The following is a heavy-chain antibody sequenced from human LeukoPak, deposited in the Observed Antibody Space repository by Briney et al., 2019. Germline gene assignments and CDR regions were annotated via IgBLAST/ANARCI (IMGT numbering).Heavy chain of an antibody. Sequence: ASVKVSCKASGYTFTSYYMHWVRQAPGQGLEWMGIINPSGGSTSYAQKFQGRVTMTRDMSTSTVYMELSSLRSGDTAVYYCARGGTRRDYYDSSGYGWFDPWGQGTLVTVSS. CDR1: GYTFTSYY. J-gene: IGHJ5*02. CDR2: INPSGGST. V-gene: IGHV1-46*01. D-gene: IGHD3-22*01. CDR3: ARGGTRRDYYDSSGYGWFDP.